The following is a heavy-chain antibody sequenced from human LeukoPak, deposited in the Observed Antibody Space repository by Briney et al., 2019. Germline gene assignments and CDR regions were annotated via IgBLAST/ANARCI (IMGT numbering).Heavy chain of an antibody. J-gene: IGHJ4*02. D-gene: IGHD2-2*01. CDR1: GFTFSSYA. V-gene: IGHV3-23*01. CDR3: AKDAFWGYCSSTSCYSDDY. Sequence: GGSLRLSCAASGFTFSSYAMSWVRQAPGKGLEWVSAISGSGGSTYYADSVKGRFTISRDNSKNTLYLQMNSLRAEDTAVYYCAKDAFWGYCSSTSCYSDDYWGQGTLVTVSS. CDR2: ISGSGGST.